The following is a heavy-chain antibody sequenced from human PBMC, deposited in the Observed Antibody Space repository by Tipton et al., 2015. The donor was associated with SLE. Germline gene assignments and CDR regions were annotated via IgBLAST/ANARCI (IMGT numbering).Heavy chain of an antibody. V-gene: IGHV1-69*05. CDR1: GGTFSSYA. D-gene: IGHD3-9*01. CDR3: ARGGFDWGFPYFDF. Sequence: QLVQSGPEVKKPGSSVNVSCKASGGTFSSYAFSWLRQAPGQGLEWMGGIIPIFGKPNYAQKFQGRVTINTDESTNTAYMELSSLRSDDTAVYYCARGGFDWGFPYFDFWGQGVLVTVS. J-gene: IGHJ4*02. CDR2: IIPIFGKP.